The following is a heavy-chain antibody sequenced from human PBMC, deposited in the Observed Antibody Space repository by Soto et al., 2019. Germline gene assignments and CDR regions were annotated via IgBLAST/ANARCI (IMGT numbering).Heavy chain of an antibody. D-gene: IGHD6-6*01. J-gene: IGHJ6*02. CDR2: IIPIFGTA. V-gene: IGHV1-69*13. Sequence: SLKVSCNASGGTFSSYAISWVRQAPGQGLEWMGGIIPIFGTANYAQKFQGRVTITSDESTSTAYMELSSLRSEDTAVYYCARDEEHSSPSSYYYYGIDXWGQGTKVTVSX. CDR3: ARDEEHSSPSSYYYYGIDX. CDR1: GGTFSSYA.